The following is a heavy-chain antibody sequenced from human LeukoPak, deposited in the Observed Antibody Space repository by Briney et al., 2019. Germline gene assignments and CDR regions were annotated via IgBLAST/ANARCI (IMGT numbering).Heavy chain of an antibody. J-gene: IGHJ4*02. CDR1: GYTFSDYY. Sequence: ASVKVSCKTSGYTFSDYYVHWVRQVPGQGLEWMGVINPYGGSTIYTQNFQGRVTMTGDTSTSTVYMELSSLRFEDTAVFYCARGTFVDTPILGYFDYWGQGTLVTVSS. CDR2: INPYGGST. CDR3: ARGTFVDTPILGYFDY. V-gene: IGHV1-46*01. D-gene: IGHD5-18*01.